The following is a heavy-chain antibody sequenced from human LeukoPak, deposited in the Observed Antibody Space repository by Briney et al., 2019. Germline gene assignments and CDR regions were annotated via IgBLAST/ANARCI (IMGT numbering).Heavy chain of an antibody. CDR3: ARLYGDYFDY. CDR2: INPIFGTA. J-gene: IGHJ4*02. Sequence: GASVKDSCKGSGGTFSSYAISWVRQAPGRGVEWMGEINPIFGTANYEQKFQGRVTITADESTSTAYMELSNQRSEDTAVYYCARLYGDYFDYWGQGTLVSVSS. D-gene: IGHD4-17*01. CDR1: GGTFSSYA. V-gene: IGHV1-69*01.